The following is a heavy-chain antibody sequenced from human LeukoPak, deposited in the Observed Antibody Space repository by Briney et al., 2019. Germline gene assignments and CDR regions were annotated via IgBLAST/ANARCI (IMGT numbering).Heavy chain of an antibody. CDR3: ARYCGGDCYHTPYDAFDI. D-gene: IGHD2-21*02. J-gene: IGHJ3*02. CDR1: GGSISSYY. CDR2: IYYSGST. V-gene: IGHV4-59*01. Sequence: SETLSLACTVSGGSISSYYWSWIRQPPGKGLEWIGYIYYSGSTNYNPSLKSRVTISVDTSKNQFSLKLSSVTAADTAVYYCARYCGGDCYHTPYDAFDIWGQGTMVTVSS.